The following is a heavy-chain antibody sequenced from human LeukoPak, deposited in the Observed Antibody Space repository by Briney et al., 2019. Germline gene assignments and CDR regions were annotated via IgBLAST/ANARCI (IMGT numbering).Heavy chain of an antibody. V-gene: IGHV4-38-2*02. CDR3: ARDSRRPFDY. CDR1: GYSISSGYY. J-gene: IGHJ4*02. Sequence: SETLSLTCTVSGYSISSGYYWGWIRQPPGKGLEWIGSIYHSGSTYYNPSLKSRVTISVDTSKNQFSLKLSSVTAADTAVYYCARDSRRPFDYWGQGTLVTVSS. D-gene: IGHD2-2*01. CDR2: IYHSGST.